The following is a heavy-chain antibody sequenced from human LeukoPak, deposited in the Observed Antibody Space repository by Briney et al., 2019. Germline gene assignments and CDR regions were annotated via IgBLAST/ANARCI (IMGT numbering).Heavy chain of an antibody. CDR2: ISAYNGNT. V-gene: IGHV1-18*01. CDR1: GYTFSNYG. J-gene: IGHJ4*02. CDR3: ARDLDLYGRRAFDY. D-gene: IGHD2/OR15-2a*01. Sequence: ASVKVSCKASGYTFSNYGISWVRQAPGQGLEWMGRISAYNGNTESTQKVQGRVTMTIDTSTSTAYMELRSLRSDDTAVYYCARDLDLYGRRAFDYWGQGTLVTVSS.